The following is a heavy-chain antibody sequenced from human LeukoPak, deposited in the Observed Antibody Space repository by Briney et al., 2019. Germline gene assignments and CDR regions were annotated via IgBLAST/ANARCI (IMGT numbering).Heavy chain of an antibody. V-gene: IGHV3-23*01. CDR3: AKELYDFWSGYYRGGAFDI. CDR2: ISGSGGST. D-gene: IGHD3-3*01. J-gene: IGHJ3*02. Sequence: GGSLRLSCAASGFTFSSYAMSWVRQAPGKGLEWVSAISGSGGSTYYADSEKGRFTISRYNSKNTLYLQMNSLRAEDTAVYYCAKELYDFWSGYYRGGAFDIWGQGTMVTVSS. CDR1: GFTFSSYA.